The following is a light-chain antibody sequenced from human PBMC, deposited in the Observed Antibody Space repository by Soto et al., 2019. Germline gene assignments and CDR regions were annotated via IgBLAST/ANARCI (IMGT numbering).Light chain of an antibody. Sequence: DVVMTQSPLSLPVTLGQPASISCRSSQSLVYSDGNTYLNWCQQRPGQSPRRLIYRVSNRDSGVPDRFSGSGSGADFTLKISRVEAEDVGLYYCMQSTHWPRTFGQGTKVEI. V-gene: IGKV2-30*01. CDR2: RVS. J-gene: IGKJ1*01. CDR1: QSLVYSDGNTY. CDR3: MQSTHWPRT.